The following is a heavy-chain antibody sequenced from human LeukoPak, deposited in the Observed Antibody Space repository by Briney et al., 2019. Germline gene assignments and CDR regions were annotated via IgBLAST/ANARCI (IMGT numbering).Heavy chain of an antibody. Sequence: SETLSLTCTVSGGSVSSGSYYWSWIRQPPGKGLEWIGYIYYSGSTNYNPSLKSRVTISVDTSKNQFSLKLSSVTAADTAVYYCARSRGRGATALEPIDYWGQGTLVTVSS. CDR1: GGSVSSGSYY. J-gene: IGHJ4*02. CDR3: ARSRGRGATALEPIDY. CDR2: IYYSGST. V-gene: IGHV4-61*01. D-gene: IGHD1-26*01.